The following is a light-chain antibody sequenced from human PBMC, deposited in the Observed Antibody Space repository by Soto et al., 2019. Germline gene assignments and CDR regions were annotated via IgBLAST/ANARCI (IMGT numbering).Light chain of an antibody. J-gene: IGLJ2*01. V-gene: IGLV2-14*01. CDR2: EVS. CDR1: SSDVCGYNY. Sequence: QSALTQPASVSGSPGQSITISCTGTSSDVCGYNYVSWYQQHPGKAPKLMIYEVSNRPSGVSNRFSGSKSGNTASLTISGLQPEDEADYYCSSYSSSSTHVVFGGGTKRTVL. CDR3: SSYSSSSTHVV.